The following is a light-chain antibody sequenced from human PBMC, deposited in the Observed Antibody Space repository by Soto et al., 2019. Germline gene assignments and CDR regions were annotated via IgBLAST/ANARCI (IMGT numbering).Light chain of an antibody. J-gene: IGKJ5*01. CDR2: GAT. V-gene: IGKV3-20*01. CDR3: QQYGRLPIT. CDR1: QSVTSS. Sequence: LTHSPPTVPAPPAERATLSCRASQSVTSSLAWFQQKPGQSPRLLFSGATSRASGIPDRFSGSGSGTDFTLTISRVEPEDFGVYFCQQYGRLPITFGQGTRLEIK.